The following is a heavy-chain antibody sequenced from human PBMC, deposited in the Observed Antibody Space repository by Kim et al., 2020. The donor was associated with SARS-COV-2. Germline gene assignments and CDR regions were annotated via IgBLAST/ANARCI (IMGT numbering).Heavy chain of an antibody. CDR3: TRRQATSGDFDI. Sequence: ESAVYVKSRITINSDTTKNQLSLQLNSVTPEDSAVYYCTRRQATSGDFDIWGQGTMVTVSS. V-gene: IGHV6-1*01. J-gene: IGHJ3*02. D-gene: IGHD2-21*01.